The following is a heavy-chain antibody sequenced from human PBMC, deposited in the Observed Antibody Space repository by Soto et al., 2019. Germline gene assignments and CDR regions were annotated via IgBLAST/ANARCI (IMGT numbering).Heavy chain of an antibody. D-gene: IGHD2-2*01. CDR2: ISGSGGST. V-gene: IGHV3-23*01. J-gene: IGHJ4*02. Sequence: PGGSLRLSCAASGFTFSSYSMSWVRQAPGKGLEWVSAISGSGGSTYYADSVKGRFTISRDNSKNTLYLQMNSLRAEDTAVYYCAKARGSTTPAPGSYWGQGTLVTVSS. CDR1: GFTFSSYS. CDR3: AKARGSTTPAPGSY.